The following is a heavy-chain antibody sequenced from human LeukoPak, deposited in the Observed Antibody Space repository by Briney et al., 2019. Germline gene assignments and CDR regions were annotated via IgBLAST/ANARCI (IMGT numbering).Heavy chain of an antibody. CDR2: ISSSSSTI. Sequence: GGSLRLSCAASGFTFSSYWMHWVRQAPGKGLEWVSYISSSSSTIYYADSVKGRFTISRDNAKNSLYLQMNSLRAEDTAVYYCARLTIFGVVRPPMDVWGQGTTVTVSS. CDR3: ARLTIFGVVRPPMDV. CDR1: GFTFSSYW. V-gene: IGHV3-48*01. D-gene: IGHD3-3*01. J-gene: IGHJ6*02.